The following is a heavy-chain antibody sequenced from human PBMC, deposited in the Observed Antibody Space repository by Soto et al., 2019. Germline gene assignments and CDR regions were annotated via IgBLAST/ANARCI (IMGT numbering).Heavy chain of an antibody. CDR3: TRHHGPTTSENWFDP. V-gene: IGHV1-18*01. J-gene: IGHJ5*02. CDR1: GYTFFTYD. CDR2: ISTYSGDT. Sequence: QVHLVQSGVXXKTPGASVKVSCQASGYTFFTYDISWVRQAPGQGLEWMGWISTYSGDTKYAQKFQGRVTMTTDTSTTTAYLELRSLRSDDTAVYYCTRHHGPTTSENWFDPWGQGTLVTVSS. D-gene: IGHD5-12*01.